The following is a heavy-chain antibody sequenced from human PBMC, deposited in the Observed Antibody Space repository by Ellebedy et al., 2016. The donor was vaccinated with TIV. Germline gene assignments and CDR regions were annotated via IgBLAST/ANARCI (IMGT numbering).Heavy chain of an antibody. D-gene: IGHD3-10*01. CDR2: IIPILGIA. CDR3: ARGRGFGVSNWFDP. CDR1: GGTFSSYA. Sequence: SVKVSXXASGGTFSSYAISWVRQAPGQGLEWMGRIIPILGIANYAQKFQGRVTITADKSTSTAYMELSSLRSEDTAVYYCARGRGFGVSNWFDPWGQGTLVTVSS. J-gene: IGHJ5*02. V-gene: IGHV1-69*04.